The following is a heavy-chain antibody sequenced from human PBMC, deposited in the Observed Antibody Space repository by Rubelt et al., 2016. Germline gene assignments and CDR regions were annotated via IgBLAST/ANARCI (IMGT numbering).Heavy chain of an antibody. CDR3: ARDYGYKDTAMDYCDY. Sequence: EVQLVESGGGLVQPGGSLRLSCAASGVTFSTYSMNGVRQAPGKGLEGVSYISSSSSTIYYANSGKGRFTTTRDNAKKSLFLQWKRLWDEDPAVYYCARDYGYKDTAMDYCDYWGQGTLVTVSS. D-gene: IGHD5-18*01. J-gene: IGHJ4*02. CDR1: GVTFSTYS. V-gene: IGHV3-48*02. CDR2: ISSSSSTI.